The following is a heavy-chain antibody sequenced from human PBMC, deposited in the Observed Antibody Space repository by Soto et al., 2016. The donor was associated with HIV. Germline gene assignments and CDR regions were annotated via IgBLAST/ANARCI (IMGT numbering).Heavy chain of an antibody. CDR1: GYIFTTYD. V-gene: IGHV1-8*03. J-gene: IGHJ6*04. D-gene: IGHD3-10*01. Sequence: QVQLVQSGAEVKKPGASVKVSCKASGYIFTTYDINWVRQASGQGLEWMGWMNPNSGNTGYAQKFQGRVTISRNTSIRTVYMGLSSLRSEDTAVYYCASAYYYYGSGARMDVWGKGTTVTVSS. CDR3: ASAYYYYGSGARMDV. CDR2: MNPNSGNT.